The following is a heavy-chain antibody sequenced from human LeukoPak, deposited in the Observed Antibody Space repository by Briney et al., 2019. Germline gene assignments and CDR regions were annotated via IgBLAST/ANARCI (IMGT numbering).Heavy chain of an antibody. D-gene: IGHD6-6*01. CDR1: GFTFSSYS. V-gene: IGHV3-21*01. CDR3: AKDSHSSSGAFDY. Sequence: GRSLRLSCAASGFTFSSYSMNWVRQAPGKGLEWVSSISSSSTYIYYADSVKGRFTISRDNAKNSLYLQMNSLRAEDTAVYYCAKDSHSSSGAFDYWGQGTLVTVSS. CDR2: ISSSSTYI. J-gene: IGHJ4*02.